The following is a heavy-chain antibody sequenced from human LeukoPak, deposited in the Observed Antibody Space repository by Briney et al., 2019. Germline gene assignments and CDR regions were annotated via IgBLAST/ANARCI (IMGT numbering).Heavy chain of an antibody. CDR3: ARGSVYYDSSGYSHYGMDV. CDR2: MNPNSGYT. V-gene: IGHV1-8*01. CDR1: GYTFTSYD. D-gene: IGHD3-22*01. Sequence: ASVKVSCKASGYTFTSYDINWVRQATGQGLEWMGWMNPNSGYTGYAQKFQGRVTMTRNTSISTAYMELSSLRSEDTAVYYCARGSVYYDSSGYSHYGMDVWGQGTTVTVSS. J-gene: IGHJ6*02.